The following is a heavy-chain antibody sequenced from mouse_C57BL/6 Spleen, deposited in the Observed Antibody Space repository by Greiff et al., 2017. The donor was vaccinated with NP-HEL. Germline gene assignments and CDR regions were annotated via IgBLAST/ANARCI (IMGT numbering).Heavy chain of an antibody. V-gene: IGHV10-3*01. Sequence: EVNVVESGGGLVQPKGSLKLSCAASGFTFNTYAMHWVRQAPGKGLEWVARIRSKSSNYATYYADSVKDRFTISRDDSQSMLYLEMNNLKTEDTAMYYCVRDPGNLYYYAMDYWGQGTSVTVSS. CDR2: IRSKSSNYAT. CDR3: VRDPGNLYYYAMDY. CDR1: GFTFNTYA. J-gene: IGHJ4*01.